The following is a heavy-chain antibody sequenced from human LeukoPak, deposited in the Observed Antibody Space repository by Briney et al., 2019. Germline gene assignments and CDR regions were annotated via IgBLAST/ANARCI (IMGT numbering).Heavy chain of an antibody. D-gene: IGHD2-2*02. CDR3: ARVYLVTYPSDF. J-gene: IGHJ4*02. V-gene: IGHV3-74*01. CDR2: INSDGSIT. CDR1: GFTFGSYW. Sequence: PGGSLRLSCAASGFTFGSYWMYWVRQAPGKGLVWVSRINSDGSITNYADSVKGRFTISRDNAKNTLYLQLNSLRAEDTAMYYCARVYLVTYPSDFWGQGTLVTVSS.